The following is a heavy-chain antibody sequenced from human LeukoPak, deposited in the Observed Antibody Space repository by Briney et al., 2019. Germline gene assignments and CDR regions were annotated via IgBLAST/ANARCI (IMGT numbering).Heavy chain of an antibody. CDR1: GFTFSSYW. J-gene: IGHJ6*01. D-gene: IGHD3-9*01. CDR3: ARAQRERLRYCDRLLHMDV. Sequence: PGGSLRLSCAASGFTFSSYWMSWVRQAPGKGLEWVANIKQDGSEKYYVDSVKGRFTISRDNAKNSLYLQMNSLRAEDTAVYYCARAQRERLRYCDRLLHMDVWGKGTTVTVSS. V-gene: IGHV3-7*03. CDR2: IKQDGSEK.